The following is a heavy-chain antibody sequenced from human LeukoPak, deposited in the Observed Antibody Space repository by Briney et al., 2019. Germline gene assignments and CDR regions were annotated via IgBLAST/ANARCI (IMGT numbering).Heavy chain of an antibody. CDR2: IYPGDSDT. D-gene: IGHD3-22*01. CDR1: GYSFTSYW. CDR3: ARKRKYDSSGYYPDAFDI. Sequence: GESLKISCTGSGYSFTSYWIGWVRQMPGKGLEWMGIIYPGDSDTRYSPSFQGQVTISADKSISTAYLQWSSLKASDTAMYYCARKRKYDSSGYYPDAFDIWGQGTMVTVSS. J-gene: IGHJ3*02. V-gene: IGHV5-51*01.